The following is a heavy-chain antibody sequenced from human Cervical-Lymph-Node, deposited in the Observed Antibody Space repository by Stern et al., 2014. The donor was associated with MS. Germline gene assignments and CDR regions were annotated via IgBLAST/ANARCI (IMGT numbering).Heavy chain of an antibody. J-gene: IGHJ6*02. Sequence: QLGQSGPEVKKPGTSVKVSCKASGFTFTSSAVQWVRQARGQRLEGIGWIGVGSGNTNYAQKFQERVTITRDMSTSTAYMELSSLRSEDTAVYYCAAGYDPKNYYYGMDVWGQGTTVTVSS. D-gene: IGHD2-2*01. CDR2: IGVGSGNT. CDR3: AAGYDPKNYYYGMDV. CDR1: GFTFTSSA. V-gene: IGHV1-58*01.